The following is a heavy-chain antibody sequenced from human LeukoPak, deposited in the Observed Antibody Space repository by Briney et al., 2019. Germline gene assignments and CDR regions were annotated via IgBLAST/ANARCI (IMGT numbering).Heavy chain of an antibody. Sequence: PGGSLRLSCAASGFIFIGSAMHWVRQASGKGLEWVGRIRSKPDSYATEYAASVKGRFTISRDDSKNTAYLQMNSLKTEDTAVYYCSRLSVAGNLDYWGQGTLVTVSS. V-gene: IGHV3-73*01. CDR2: IRSKPDSYAT. J-gene: IGHJ4*02. CDR1: GFIFIGSA. CDR3: SRLSVAGNLDY. D-gene: IGHD6-19*01.